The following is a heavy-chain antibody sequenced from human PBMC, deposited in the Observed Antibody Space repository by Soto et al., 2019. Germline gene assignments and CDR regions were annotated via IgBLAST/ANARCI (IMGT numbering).Heavy chain of an antibody. D-gene: IGHD2-15*01. Sequence: QVQLVQSGAEVKKPGSSVKVSCKASGGTFSSYAISWVRQAPGQGLEWMGGIIPIFGTANYAQKFQGRVTITADEYTSTAYRALSSLRSEDTAVYYCARVMGYCSGGSCYSFDYWGQGTLVTVSS. V-gene: IGHV1-69*12. J-gene: IGHJ4*02. CDR3: ARVMGYCSGGSCYSFDY. CDR2: IIPIFGTA. CDR1: GGTFSSYA.